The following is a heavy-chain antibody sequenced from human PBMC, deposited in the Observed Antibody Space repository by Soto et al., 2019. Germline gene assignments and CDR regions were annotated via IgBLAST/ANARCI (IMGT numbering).Heavy chain of an antibody. D-gene: IGHD1-26*01. CDR1: GYTFTNYD. CDR3: ARVMGSVDY. CDR2: MNPKGGYT. V-gene: IGHV1-8*01. J-gene: IGHJ4*02. Sequence: QVQLVQSGAEVKKPGTSVRISCKTSGYTFTNYDINWVRQAAGQGLEWMGWMNPKGGYTGSARKFQGRVNLTRDNPMTTAYMELSRLRSDDTAVYYCARVMGSVDYWGQGTLVTVSS.